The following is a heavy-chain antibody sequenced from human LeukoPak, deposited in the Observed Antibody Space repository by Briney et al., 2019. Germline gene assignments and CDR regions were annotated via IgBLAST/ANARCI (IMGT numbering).Heavy chain of an antibody. D-gene: IGHD6-19*01. Sequence: PSQTLSLTCTVSGGSISSGDYYWSWVRQPPGKGLEWIGYIYYSGSTYYNPSLKSRVTMSVDTSKNQFSLKPSYVTAADTAVYYCARGREQWVSTDYWGQGTLVTVSS. CDR3: ARGREQWVSTDY. CDR2: IYYSGST. J-gene: IGHJ4*02. CDR1: GGSISSGDYY. V-gene: IGHV4-30-4*08.